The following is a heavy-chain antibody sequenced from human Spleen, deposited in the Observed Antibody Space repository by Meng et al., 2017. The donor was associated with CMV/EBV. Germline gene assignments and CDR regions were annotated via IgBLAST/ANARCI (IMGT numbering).Heavy chain of an antibody. V-gene: IGHV3-13*01. CDR3: ARGRGDSDIWSGSHYYYYGMDV. CDR1: GFSFSYYD. CDR2: ISAAGDT. J-gene: IGHJ6*02. Sequence: LSLTCAASGFSFSYYDMHWVRQVSGKGPEWVSAISAAGDTYYPGSVKGRFTISRDNAKNSLFLQMNSLRVEDTAVYYCARGRGDSDIWSGSHYYYYGMDVWGQGTTVTVSS. D-gene: IGHD3-3*01.